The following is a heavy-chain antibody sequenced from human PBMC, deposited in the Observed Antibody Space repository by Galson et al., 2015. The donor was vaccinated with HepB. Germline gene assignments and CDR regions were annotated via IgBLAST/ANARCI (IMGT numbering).Heavy chain of an antibody. CDR3: ANARFCSGGSCYPLLDY. J-gene: IGHJ4*02. V-gene: IGHV3-23*01. CDR2: ISGSGGST. Sequence: SLRLSCAASGFTFSSYAMSWVRQAPGKGLEWVSVISGSGGSTYYADSVKGRFTISRDHSKNTLYLQMNSLRAEDTAVYYRANARFCSGGSCYPLLDYWGQGTLVTVSS. D-gene: IGHD2-15*01. CDR1: GFTFSSYA.